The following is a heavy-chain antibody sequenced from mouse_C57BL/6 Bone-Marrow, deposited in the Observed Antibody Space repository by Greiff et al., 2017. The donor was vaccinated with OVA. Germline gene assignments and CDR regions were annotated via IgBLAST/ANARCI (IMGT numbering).Heavy chain of an antibody. CDR1: GYTFTDYE. Sequence: VQLKQSGAELVRPGASVTLSCKASGYTFTDYEMHWVKQTPVHGLEWIGAIDPETGGTAYNQKFKGKAILTADKSSSTAYMELRSLTSEDSAVYYCTRELADYWGQGTTLTVSS. CDR2: IDPETGGT. CDR3: TRELADY. J-gene: IGHJ2*01. V-gene: IGHV1-15*01. D-gene: IGHD6-1*01.